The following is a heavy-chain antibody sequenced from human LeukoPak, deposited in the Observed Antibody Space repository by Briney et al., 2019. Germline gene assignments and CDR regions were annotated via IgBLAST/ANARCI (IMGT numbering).Heavy chain of an antibody. CDR1: GFTVSSNY. CDR3: ARARGDTVTTEVYWYFDL. CDR2: IYSGGST. D-gene: IGHD4-17*01. Sequence: GGSLRLSCAASGFTVSSNYMSWVRQAPGKGLEWVSVIYSGGSTYYADSVKGRFTISRDNSKNTLYLQMNSLRAEDTAVYYCARARGDTVTTEVYWYFDLWGRGTLVTVSS. J-gene: IGHJ2*01. V-gene: IGHV3-53*01.